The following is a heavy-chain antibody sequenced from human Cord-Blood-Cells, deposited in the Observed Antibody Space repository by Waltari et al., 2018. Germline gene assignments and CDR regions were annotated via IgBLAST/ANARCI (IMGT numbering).Heavy chain of an antibody. V-gene: IGHV3-30*02. Sequence: QVQLGGSGGGVVQPGGSPRPPLAGSAFPFSSFRIPWVLQSPGKGLEWVALIRYDGSNKYYADSVKGRFTISRDNSKNTLYLQMNSLRAEDTAVYYCAKVGRYDYYGMDVWGQGTTVTVSS. CDR2: IRYDGSNK. CDR3: AKVGRYDYYGMDV. J-gene: IGHJ6*02. D-gene: IGHD3-16*01. CDR1: AFPFSSFR.